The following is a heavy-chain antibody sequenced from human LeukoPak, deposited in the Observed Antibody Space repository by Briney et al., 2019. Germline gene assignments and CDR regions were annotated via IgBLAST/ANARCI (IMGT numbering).Heavy chain of an antibody. CDR2: IYHSGST. Sequence: SETLSLTCAVSVGSLSSGGYSWSWIRQPPGKGLEWIGYIYHSGSTYYNPSLKSRVTISVDRSKNQFSLKLSSVTAADTAVYYCARGRDGFGEAYFDYWGQGTLVTVSS. CDR1: VGSLSSGGYS. CDR3: ARGRDGFGEAYFDY. V-gene: IGHV4-30-2*01. D-gene: IGHD3-10*01. J-gene: IGHJ4*02.